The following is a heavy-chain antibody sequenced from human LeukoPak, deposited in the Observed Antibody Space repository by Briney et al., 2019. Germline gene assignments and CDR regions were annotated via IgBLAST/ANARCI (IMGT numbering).Heavy chain of an antibody. V-gene: IGHV4-34*01. CDR1: GGSFSSYY. CDR2: INHRGDA. CDR3: ARGPTISETGYFDS. Sequence: SETLSLTCAVYGGSFSSYYRSWIRQSPGKGLEWIAEINHRGDANYNASVKSRVTISVDTSKNQFSLKLTSLTAADTAVYFCARGPTISETGYFDSWGQGTLVTVSS. J-gene: IGHJ4*03. D-gene: IGHD1-1*01.